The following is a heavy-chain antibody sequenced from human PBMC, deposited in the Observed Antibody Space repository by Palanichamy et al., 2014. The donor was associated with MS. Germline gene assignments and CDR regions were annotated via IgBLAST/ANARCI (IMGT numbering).Heavy chain of an antibody. CDR1: GGSISNKY. D-gene: IGHD4-17*01. Sequence: QVQLQESGPGLVKPSETLSLTYTVSGGSISNKYWSWIRQPAGKGLEWIGRISASGSTNYNPSLKSRVTMSIDTSKNQFSLKLDSVTAADTAVFYCARDDTTSLDYWGQGTLVTVSS. V-gene: IGHV4-4*07. CDR3: ARDDTTSLDY. CDR2: ISASGST. J-gene: IGHJ4*02.